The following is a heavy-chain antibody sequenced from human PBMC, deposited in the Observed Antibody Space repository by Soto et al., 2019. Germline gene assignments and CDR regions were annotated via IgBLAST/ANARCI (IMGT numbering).Heavy chain of an antibody. Sequence: SETLSLTCTVSGVSISSYYWSWIRQPPGKGLEWIGYIYYSGSTNYNPSLKSRVTISVDTSKNQFSLKLSSVTAADTAVYYCARDHLESDFWGGYIYNCFDPWGQGTLVTVSS. CDR1: GVSISSYY. J-gene: IGHJ5*02. V-gene: IGHV4-59*01. D-gene: IGHD3-3*01. CDR2: IYYSGST. CDR3: ARDHLESDFWGGYIYNCFDP.